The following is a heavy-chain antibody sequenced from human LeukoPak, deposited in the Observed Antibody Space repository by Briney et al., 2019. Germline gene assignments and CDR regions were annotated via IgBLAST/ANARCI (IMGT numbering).Heavy chain of an antibody. CDR1: GVSISTYY. J-gene: IGHJ4*02. Sequence: SETLSLTCTVSGVSISTYYWSWIRQPPGEGLEWIGHISYRGSTNCNPSLKSRVTISVDTPKNQFSLKLTSVTAADTAVYYCARRGSYNDFDYWGQGTLVTVSS. CDR3: ARRGSYNDFDY. CDR2: ISYRGST. D-gene: IGHD1-1*01. V-gene: IGHV4-59*08.